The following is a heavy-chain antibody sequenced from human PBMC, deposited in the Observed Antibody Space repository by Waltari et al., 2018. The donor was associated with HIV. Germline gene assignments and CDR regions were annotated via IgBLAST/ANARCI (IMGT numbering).Heavy chain of an antibody. CDR2: IKQDGSEK. D-gene: IGHD3-9*01. CDR3: AGDRHYDILTGSYFDY. J-gene: IGHJ4*02. CDR1: GFTLSSYW. V-gene: IGHV3-7*01. Sequence: EVQLVESGGGLVQPGGSLRISCAASGFTLSSYWLSWGRQAPGKGREWVASIKQDGSEKYYGDSVKGRCTISRDNAKNSLYLQMNSLRAEDTAVYYCAGDRHYDILTGSYFDYWGQGTLVTVSS.